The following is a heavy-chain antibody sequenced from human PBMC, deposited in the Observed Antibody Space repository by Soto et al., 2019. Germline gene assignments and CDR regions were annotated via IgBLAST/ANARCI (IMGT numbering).Heavy chain of an antibody. Sequence: EVQLVESGGGLVQPGGSLRLSCAASGFTFSSYWMHWVRQAPGKGLVWVSRMNSDGSSITYADSVKGRFTISRDSAKNTMYLQVHSLRAEETAVYYCAREIATPGLYYFDYWGQGTLVSVSS. CDR2: MNSDGSSI. V-gene: IGHV3-74*01. D-gene: IGHD6-13*01. J-gene: IGHJ4*02. CDR3: AREIATPGLYYFDY. CDR1: GFTFSSYW.